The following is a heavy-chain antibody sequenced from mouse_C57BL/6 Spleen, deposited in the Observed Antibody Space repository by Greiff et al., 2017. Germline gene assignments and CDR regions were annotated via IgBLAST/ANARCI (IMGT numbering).Heavy chain of an antibody. Sequence: QVQLKQPGAELVKPGASVKVSCKASGYTFTSYWMHWVKQRPGQGLEWIGRIHPSDSDTNYNQKFKGNATLTVDKSSRTAYMQLSSLTSEDSAVYYCAMEYYYGSSYGYFDVWGTGTTVTVSS. J-gene: IGHJ1*03. CDR2: IHPSDSDT. CDR1: GYTFTSYW. D-gene: IGHD1-1*01. V-gene: IGHV1-74*01. CDR3: AMEYYYGSSYGYFDV.